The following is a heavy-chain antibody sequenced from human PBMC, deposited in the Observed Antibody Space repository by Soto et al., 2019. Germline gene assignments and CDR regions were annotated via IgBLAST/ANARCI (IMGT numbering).Heavy chain of an antibody. CDR1: GFTFSSYG. CDR3: ATSVVVPAAMYYMDV. CDR2: ISYDGSNK. Sequence: GGSLRLSCAASGFTFSSYGMHWVRQAPGKGLEWVAVISYDGSNKYYADSVKGRFTISRDNSKNTLYLQMNSLRAEDTAVYYCATSVVVPAAMYYMDVWGKGTTVTVSS. V-gene: IGHV3-30*03. D-gene: IGHD2-2*01. J-gene: IGHJ6*03.